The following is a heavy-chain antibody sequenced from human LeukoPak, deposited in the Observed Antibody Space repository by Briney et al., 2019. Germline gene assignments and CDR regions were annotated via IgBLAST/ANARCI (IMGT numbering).Heavy chain of an antibody. D-gene: IGHD3-3*01. J-gene: IGHJ4*02. CDR3: ARGPRAYDFWSGYYMPDFDY. CDR2: IYPGDSDT. CDR1: GYSFTSYW. V-gene: IGHV5-51*01. Sequence: GESLKISCKGSGYSFTSYWIGWVRQMPGKGLEWMGIIYPGDSDTRYSPSFQGQVTISADKSISTAYLQWSSLKASDTAMYYCARGPRAYDFWSGYYMPDFDYWGQGTLVTVSS.